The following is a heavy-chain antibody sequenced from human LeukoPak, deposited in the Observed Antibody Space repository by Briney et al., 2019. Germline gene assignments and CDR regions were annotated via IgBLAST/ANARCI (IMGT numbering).Heavy chain of an antibody. D-gene: IGHD3-22*01. CDR2: IKQDGSEK. CDR3: ARAHYYDSSGYYYGPQYYYYMDV. Sequence: PGGSLRLSCAASGFTFSSYWMSWVRQAPGKGLEWVANIKQDGSEKYYVDSVKGRFTISRDNAKNSLYLQMNSLRAEDTAVYYCARAHYYDSSGYYYGPQYYYYMDVWGKGTTVTVSS. J-gene: IGHJ6*03. V-gene: IGHV3-7*01. CDR1: GFTFSSYW.